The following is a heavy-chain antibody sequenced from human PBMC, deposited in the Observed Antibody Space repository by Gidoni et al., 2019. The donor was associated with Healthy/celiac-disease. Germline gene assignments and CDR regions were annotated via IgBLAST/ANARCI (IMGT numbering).Heavy chain of an antibody. J-gene: IGHJ4*02. V-gene: IGHV3-33*01. CDR2: IWHDGSNK. CDR1: GFTFGSYG. D-gene: IGHD6-19*01. Sequence: QVQLVESGGGVVQPGRSLRLSCAASGFTFGSYGMHWGRQAPGTGLEWVAVIWHDGSNKYYADSVKGRFTISRDNSKNTLYLQMNSLRAEDTAVYYCARESIAVAVGYFDYWGQGTLVTVSS. CDR3: ARESIAVAVGYFDY.